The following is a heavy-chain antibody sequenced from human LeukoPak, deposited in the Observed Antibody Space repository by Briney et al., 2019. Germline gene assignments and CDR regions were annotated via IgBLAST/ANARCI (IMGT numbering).Heavy chain of an antibody. CDR2: IIPILGIA. J-gene: IGHJ4*02. Sequence: SVKVSCKASGGTFSSYAISWVRQAPGQGLEWMGRIIPILGIANYAQKFQGRVTITADKSTSTAYMELSSLRSEDTAVYYCARGYYYDSTGYYDYWGQGTLVTVSS. CDR1: GGTFSSYA. V-gene: IGHV1-69*04. CDR3: ARGYYYDSTGYYDY. D-gene: IGHD3-22*01.